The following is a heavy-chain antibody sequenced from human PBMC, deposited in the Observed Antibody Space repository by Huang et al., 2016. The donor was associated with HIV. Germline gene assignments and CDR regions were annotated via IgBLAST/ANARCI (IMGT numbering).Heavy chain of an antibody. V-gene: IGHV4-34*01. CDR1: GGSFSGYY. D-gene: IGHD3-10*01. CDR3: ARAPHYGSGSYYY. Sequence: QVQLHQWGAGLLKPSETLSLTCAVYGGSFSGYYWSWIRQPPGKGVEWIGEITHSGSTNYNPSLKSRVTISEETSKNQFSLKLSSVTAADTAVYYCARAPHYGSGSYYYWGQGTLVTVSS. J-gene: IGHJ4*02. CDR2: ITHSGST.